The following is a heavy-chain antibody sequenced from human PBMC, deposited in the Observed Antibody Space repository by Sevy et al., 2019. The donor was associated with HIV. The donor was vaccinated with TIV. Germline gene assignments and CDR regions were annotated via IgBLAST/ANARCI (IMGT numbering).Heavy chain of an antibody. CDR3: IRGTSGTFGH. D-gene: IGHD1-26*01. CDR2: INRDGSRT. CDR1: GFTFSSDW. V-gene: IGHV3-74*01. Sequence: GGSLRLSCEVSGFTFSSDWMHWVRQAPGKGLVWVSRINRDGSRTNYADSVKGRFTISRDSAKNTLFLQMDSLRAEDTAMYYCIRGTSGTFGHWVQRTLVTVSS. J-gene: IGHJ4*02.